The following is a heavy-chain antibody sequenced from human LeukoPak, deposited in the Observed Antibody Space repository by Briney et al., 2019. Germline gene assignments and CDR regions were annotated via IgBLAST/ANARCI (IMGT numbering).Heavy chain of an antibody. CDR2: IYYSGST. D-gene: IGHD5-18*01. CDR1: GGSISSYY. J-gene: IGHJ5*02. Sequence: KPSETLSLTCTVSGGSISSYYWSWIRQPPGKGLEWIGDIYYSGSTNYNPSLKSRVTISVDTSKNQFSLKLSSVTAADTAVYYCARSALYSYGLNWFDPWGQGTLVTVSS. CDR3: ARSALYSYGLNWFDP. V-gene: IGHV4-59*01.